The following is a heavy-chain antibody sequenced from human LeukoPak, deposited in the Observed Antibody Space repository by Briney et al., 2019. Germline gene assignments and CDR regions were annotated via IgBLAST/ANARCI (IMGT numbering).Heavy chain of an antibody. CDR2: IYYSGST. CDR1: GGPIRSYY. Sequence: PSETLSLTCTVSGGPIRSYYWNWIRQSPGKRLEWIGYIYYSGSTNYNPSLKSQVTLSVDTTKNQFSLKLRSVTAADTAVYYCARSIPTSSWTDFDYWGQGVLVTVSS. D-gene: IGHD6-13*01. J-gene: IGHJ4*02. V-gene: IGHV4-59*01. CDR3: ARSIPTSSWTDFDY.